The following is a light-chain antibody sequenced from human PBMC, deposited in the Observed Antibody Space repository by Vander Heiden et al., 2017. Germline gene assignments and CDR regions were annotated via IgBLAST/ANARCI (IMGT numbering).Light chain of an antibody. CDR3: AAWDDSLNGVV. CDR2: TSN. J-gene: IGLJ2*01. V-gene: IGLV1-44*01. CDR1: RSNIGRST. Sequence: QSVLTQPPSASETPGQRVTISCSGSRSNIGRSTVNWYQQLPGTAPKLLIYTSNQRPSGVPDRFSGSKSGTSASLAISGLQSEDEADYYCAAWDDSLNGVVFGGGTKLTVL.